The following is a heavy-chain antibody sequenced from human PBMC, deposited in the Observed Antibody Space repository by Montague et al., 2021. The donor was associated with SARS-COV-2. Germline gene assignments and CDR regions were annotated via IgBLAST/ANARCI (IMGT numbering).Heavy chain of an antibody. CDR2: ISYAGSNK. D-gene: IGHD3-10*01. CDR1: GFTFSSYA. Sequence: SRRLSCAASGFTFSSYAMYWVRQAPGKGLEWVAVISYAGSNKSYVDSVKGRFTISRDNSKNTLYLQMNSLRSEDTAAYYCARDVPHYYGSGSYGYYYGMDVWGQGTTVTVSS. CDR3: ARDVPHYYGSGSYGYYYGMDV. J-gene: IGHJ6*02. V-gene: IGHV3-30*04.